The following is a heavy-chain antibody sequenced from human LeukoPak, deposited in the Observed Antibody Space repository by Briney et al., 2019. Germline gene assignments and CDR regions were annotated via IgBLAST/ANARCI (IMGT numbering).Heavy chain of an antibody. D-gene: IGHD2-21*02. CDR1: GFTFSSYE. Sequence: GGSLRLSSAATGFTFSSYEMNWVRQAPGKGLEWVSYISSSGSTIYYADSVKGRFTISRDNAKNSLYLQMNSLRAEDTAVYYCARDRGNDFNSYFFDYWGQGILVTVSS. V-gene: IGHV3-48*03. J-gene: IGHJ4*02. CDR3: ARDRGNDFNSYFFDY. CDR2: ISSSGSTI.